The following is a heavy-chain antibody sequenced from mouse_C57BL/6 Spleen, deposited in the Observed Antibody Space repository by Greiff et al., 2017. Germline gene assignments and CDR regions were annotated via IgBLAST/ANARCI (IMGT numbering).Heavy chain of an antibody. CDR3: ASSYDYASAWFAY. Sequence: EVQGVESGGGLVKPGGSLKLSCAASGFTFSDYGMHWVRQAPEKGLEWVAYISSGSSTIYYADTVKGRFTISRDNAKNTLFLQMTSLRSEDTAMYYCASSYDYASAWFAYWGQGTLVTVSA. V-gene: IGHV5-17*01. CDR1: GFTFSDYG. J-gene: IGHJ3*01. CDR2: ISSGSSTI. D-gene: IGHD2-4*01.